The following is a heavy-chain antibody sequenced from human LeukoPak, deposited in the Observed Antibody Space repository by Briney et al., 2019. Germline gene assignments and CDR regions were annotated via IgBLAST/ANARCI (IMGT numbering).Heavy chain of an antibody. D-gene: IGHD3-22*01. J-gene: IGHJ3*02. CDR2: IYYSGST. CDR1: GGSISSYY. V-gene: IGHV4-59*01. Sequence: SETLSLIRTVSGGSISSYYWSWTRHPPGEGVVWIGYIYYSGSTNYNPSLKSRVTISVDTSKNQFSLKLSSVTAADTAVYYCARDRTYYYDSRIAFDIWGQGTMVTVSS. CDR3: ARDRTYYYDSRIAFDI.